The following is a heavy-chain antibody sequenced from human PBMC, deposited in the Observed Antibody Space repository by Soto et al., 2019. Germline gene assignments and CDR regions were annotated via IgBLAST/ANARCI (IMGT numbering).Heavy chain of an antibody. V-gene: IGHV2-5*01. CDR2: SYGCDEK. D-gene: IGHD6-6*01. J-gene: IGHJ4*02. Sequence: SXAPRLNPTQTLTLICTLSGFSLSTDDVGVGWIRQPPGKGLDWLAASYGCDEKRYIPSLKSRLAITQDTAKTQVLRTMTNMDPGDKATDGCARAKYSLSSCDYWCKWARVTVSS. CDR3: ARAKYSLSSCDY. CDR1: GFSLSTDDVG.